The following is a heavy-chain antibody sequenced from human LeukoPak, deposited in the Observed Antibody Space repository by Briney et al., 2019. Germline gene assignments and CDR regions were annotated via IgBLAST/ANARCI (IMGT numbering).Heavy chain of an antibody. D-gene: IGHD5-12*01. J-gene: IGHJ3*02. CDR1: GDSISSSSYC. V-gene: IGHV4-39*01. Sequence: SETLSLTCTVSGDSISSSSYCWDWIRQPPGKGLEWIGNIYNSANTHYNPSLKTRITMSVDTSKNQFSLKLNSVTAADTGIYYCARHSRSAYTGYENAFDIWGQGTMVTVSS. CDR2: IYNSANT. CDR3: ARHSRSAYTGYENAFDI.